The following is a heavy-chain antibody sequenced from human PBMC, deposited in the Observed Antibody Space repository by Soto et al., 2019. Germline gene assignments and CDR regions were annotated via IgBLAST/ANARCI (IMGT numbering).Heavy chain of an antibody. J-gene: IGHJ3*02. V-gene: IGHV1-18*04. D-gene: IGHD3-22*01. CDR2: ISAYNGNT. CDR1: GYTFTSYY. CDR3: ARVWDSSGYFLGSDAFDI. Sequence: ASVKVTCKASGYTFTSYYMHWVRQAPGQGLEWMGWISAYNGNTNYAQKLQGRVTMTTDTSTSTAYMELRSLRSDDTAVYYCARVWDSSGYFLGSDAFDIWGQGTMVTVSS.